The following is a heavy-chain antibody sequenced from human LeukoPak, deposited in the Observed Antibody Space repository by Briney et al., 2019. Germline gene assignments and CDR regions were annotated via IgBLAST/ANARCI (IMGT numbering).Heavy chain of an antibody. Sequence: PSETLSLTCTVSGGSMSINYWSWIRQAPGQRLEWIGYISSSGDTNYNPSLKSRVTISVDTSKNYFSLRLTPVTAADTAVYYCARGDSLFYDWGQGTLVTVSS. CDR3: ARGDSLFYD. CDR2: ISSSGDT. V-gene: IGHV4-59*13. D-gene: IGHD2-21*02. CDR1: GGSMSINY. J-gene: IGHJ4*02.